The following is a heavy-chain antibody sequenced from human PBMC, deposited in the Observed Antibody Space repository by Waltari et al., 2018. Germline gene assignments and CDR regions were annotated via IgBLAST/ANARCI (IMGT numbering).Heavy chain of an antibody. D-gene: IGHD3-22*01. J-gene: IGHJ4*02. CDR2: IYYSGST. Sequence: QLQLQESGPGLVKPSETLSLTCTVSGGTISSSSYYWGWIRQPPGKGLEWIGSIYYSGSTYYNPSLKSRVTISVDTSKNQCSLKLSSVTAADTAVYYCARGATMIVVAPFDYWGQGTLVTVSS. CDR1: GGTISSSSYY. V-gene: IGHV4-39*07. CDR3: ARGATMIVVAPFDY.